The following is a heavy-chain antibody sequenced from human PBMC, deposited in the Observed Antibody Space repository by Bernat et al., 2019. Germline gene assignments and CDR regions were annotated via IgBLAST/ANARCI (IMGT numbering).Heavy chain of an antibody. J-gene: IGHJ6*02. CDR1: GYTFTSYA. V-gene: IGHV1-3*01. D-gene: IGHD5-12*01. Sequence: QVQLVQSGAEVKKPGASVKVSCKASGYTFTSYAMHWVRQAPGQRLEWMGWINAGNGNTKYSQKFQGRVTITRDTSARTAYMELSSLRSEDTAVYYCAIPSEYGGYVPYYYYGMDVWGQGTTVTVSS. CDR3: AIPSEYGGYVPYYYYGMDV. CDR2: INAGNGNT.